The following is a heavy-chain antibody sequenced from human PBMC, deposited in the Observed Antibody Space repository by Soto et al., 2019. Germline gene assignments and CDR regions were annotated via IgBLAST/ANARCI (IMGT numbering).Heavy chain of an antibody. CDR1: GSSISSGSYY. CDR3: ARDYMALVD. J-gene: IGHJ4*02. V-gene: IGHV4-31*03. D-gene: IGHD2-15*01. Sequence: PSETLSLTCTVSGSSISSGSYYWSWIRQHPGKGLEWIGYIYHSGSTYYNPSLKSRATISLDTSKNQFSLKLSSVTAADTAVYYCARDYMALVDWGQGTLVTVSS. CDR2: IYHSGST.